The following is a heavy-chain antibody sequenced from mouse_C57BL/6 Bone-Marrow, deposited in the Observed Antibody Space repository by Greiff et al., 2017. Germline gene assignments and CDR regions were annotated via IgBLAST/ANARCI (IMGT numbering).Heavy chain of an antibody. CDR1: GYSITSGYY. CDR2: ISYDGSN. Sequence: EVQRVESGPGLVKPSQSLSLTCSVTGYSITSGYYWNWIRQFPGNKLEWMGYISYDGSNNYNPSLKNRISITRDTSKNQFFLKLNSVTTEDTATYYCARVPYWGQGTLVTVSA. V-gene: IGHV3-6*01. J-gene: IGHJ3*01. CDR3: ARVPY.